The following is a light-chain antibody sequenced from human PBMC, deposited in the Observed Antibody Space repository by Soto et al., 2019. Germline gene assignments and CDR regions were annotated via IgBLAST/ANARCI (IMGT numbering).Light chain of an antibody. V-gene: IGLV2-14*01. CDR3: GSWDSSLSAYV. CDR1: SSDVGGYDY. Sequence: QSALTQPASVSGSPGQSITISCTGTSSDVGGYDYVSWYQQHPGKAPKLMIYEVSDRPLGVSNRFSGSKSGNTASLTISGLQAEDEADYYCGSWDSSLSAYVFGTGTKLTVL. CDR2: EVS. J-gene: IGLJ1*01.